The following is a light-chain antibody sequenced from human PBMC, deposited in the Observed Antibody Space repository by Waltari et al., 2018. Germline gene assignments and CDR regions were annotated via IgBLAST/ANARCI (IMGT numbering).Light chain of an antibody. CDR3: QQYNTWPS. CDR1: QNISTH. J-gene: IGKJ3*01. CDR2: AAS. Sequence: EIVMTQSPATLSVSPGERATLSCRASQNISTHLVWYQHNPGQAPRLLIYAASTRATGTPARFSGHGSGTEFTLTINSLQSEDFALYYCQQYNTWPSFGPGTKVDIK. V-gene: IGKV3-15*01.